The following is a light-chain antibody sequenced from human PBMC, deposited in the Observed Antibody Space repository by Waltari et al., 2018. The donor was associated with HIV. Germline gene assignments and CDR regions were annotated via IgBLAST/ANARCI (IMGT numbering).Light chain of an antibody. Sequence: SYELTQPPSVSVSPGQTASITCSGDELGDRYACWYQQKPGQSPLLVIYQVTKRPSGIPERFSGSNSGNTATLTSRGTQAMDEADYYCQARDSSTVVFGGGTKLTVL. CDR2: QVT. CDR3: QARDSSTVV. CDR1: ELGDRY. V-gene: IGLV3-1*01. J-gene: IGLJ2*01.